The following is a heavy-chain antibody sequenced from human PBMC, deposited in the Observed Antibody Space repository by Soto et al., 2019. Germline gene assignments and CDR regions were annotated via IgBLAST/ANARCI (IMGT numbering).Heavy chain of an antibody. V-gene: IGHV4-59*08. D-gene: IGHD3-22*01. CDR3: ARLGVGQCPVVSGDYFDY. J-gene: IGHJ4*02. Sequence: QVQLQESGPGLVKPSETLSLTCSVSGASISGNYWSWIRQTPGKGLEWIGYISDRGSTNYNPSLSSRVSISVDRSSNQLSLQLDSVTAADTAVYYCARLGVGQCPVVSGDYFDYWGQGAPVTVSS. CDR1: GASISGNY. CDR2: ISDRGST.